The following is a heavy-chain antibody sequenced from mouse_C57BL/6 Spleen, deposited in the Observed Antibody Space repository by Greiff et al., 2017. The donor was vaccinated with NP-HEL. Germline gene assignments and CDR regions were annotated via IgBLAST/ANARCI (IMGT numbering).Heavy chain of an antibody. V-gene: IGHV6-3*01. Sequence: EVKLVESGGGLVQPGGSMKLSCVASGFTFSNYWMNWVRQSPEKGLEWVAQIRLKSDNYATHYAESVKGRFTISRDDSKSSVYLQMNNLRAEDTGIYYCTIYYYGSSYVGFAYWGQGTLVTVSA. CDR3: TIYYYGSSYVGFAY. D-gene: IGHD1-1*01. J-gene: IGHJ3*01. CDR1: GFTFSNYW. CDR2: IRLKSDNYAT.